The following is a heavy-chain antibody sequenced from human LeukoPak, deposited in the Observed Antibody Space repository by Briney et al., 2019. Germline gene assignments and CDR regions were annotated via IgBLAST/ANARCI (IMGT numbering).Heavy chain of an antibody. CDR2: LNPNSGGT. CDR3: ASQKGIAAAGDFDY. V-gene: IGHV1-2*02. J-gene: IGHJ4*02. Sequence: ASVKVSCKASGYTFTGYYMHWVRQAPGQGLEWMGWLNPNSGGTNYAQKFQGRVTMTRDTSISTAYMELSRLRSDDAAVYYCASQKGIAAAGDFDYWGQGTLVTVSS. D-gene: IGHD6-13*01. CDR1: GYTFTGYY.